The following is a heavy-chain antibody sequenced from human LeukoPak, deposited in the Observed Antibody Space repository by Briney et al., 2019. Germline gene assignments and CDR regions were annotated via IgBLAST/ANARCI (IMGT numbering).Heavy chain of an antibody. CDR3: ARPTDYNWNDALDY. J-gene: IGHJ4*02. V-gene: IGHV7-4-1*02. CDR2: INTNTGNP. D-gene: IGHD1-20*01. Sequence: ASVKVSCKASGYTFTSYAMNWVRQAPGQGLEWMGWINTNTGNPTYAQGFTGRFVFSLDTSVSTAYPQISSLKAEDTAVYYCARPTDYNWNDALDYWGQGTLVTVSS. CDR1: GYTFTSYA.